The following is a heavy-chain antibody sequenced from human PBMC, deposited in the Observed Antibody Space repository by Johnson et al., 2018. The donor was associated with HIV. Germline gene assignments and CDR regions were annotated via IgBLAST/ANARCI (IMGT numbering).Heavy chain of an antibody. V-gene: IGHV3-74*01. CDR2: INTDGSAT. Sequence: VQLVESGGGVVQPGRSLRLSCAASGFTFSSYWMHWVHQAPGKGLVWVSRINTDGSATTYADSVKGRFTISRDNSKNTLYLQMNSLRAEDTAVYYCAKDLSGYSYGYGAFDIWGQGTMVTVSS. D-gene: IGHD5-18*01. J-gene: IGHJ3*02. CDR1: GFTFSSYW. CDR3: AKDLSGYSYGYGAFDI.